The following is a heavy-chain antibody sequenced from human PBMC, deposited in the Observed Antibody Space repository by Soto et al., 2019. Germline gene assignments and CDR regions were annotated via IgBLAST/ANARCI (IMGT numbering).Heavy chain of an antibody. Sequence: ASVKVSCKASGYTFTSYGISWVRQAPGQGLEWMGWISAYNGNTTYAQKLQGRVTMTTDTSTSTAYMELRSLRSDDTAVYYCARVEGITIFGYGDYYYGMDVWGQGTTVTVSS. CDR1: GYTFTSYG. J-gene: IGHJ6*01. CDR2: ISAYNGNT. V-gene: IGHV1-18*04. CDR3: ARVEGITIFGYGDYYYGMDV. D-gene: IGHD3-3*01.